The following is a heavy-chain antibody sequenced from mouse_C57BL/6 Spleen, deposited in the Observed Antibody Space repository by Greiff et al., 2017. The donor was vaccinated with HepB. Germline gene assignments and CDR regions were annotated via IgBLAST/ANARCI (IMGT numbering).Heavy chain of an antibody. J-gene: IGHJ3*01. CDR3: AREGWLPAGFAY. Sequence: EVQLQQSGPELVKPGASVKMSCKASGYTFTDYNMHWVKQSHGKSLEWIGYINPNNGGTSYNQKFKGKATLTVNKSSSTAYMELRSLTSEDSAVYYCAREGWLPAGFAYWGQGTLVTVSA. CDR1: GYTFTDYN. V-gene: IGHV1-22*01. D-gene: IGHD2-3*01. CDR2: INPNNGGT.